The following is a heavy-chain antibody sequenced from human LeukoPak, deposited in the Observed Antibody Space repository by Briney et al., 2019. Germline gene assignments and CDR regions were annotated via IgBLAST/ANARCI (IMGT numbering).Heavy chain of an antibody. J-gene: IGHJ4*02. V-gene: IGHV3-23*01. D-gene: IGHD2-15*01. CDR2: IAVTGGT. CDR3: AKAPVTTCSGTFCYPFDY. Sequence: PGGSLRLSCEASGFTFSTFAMIWVRQPPGKGLEWVSAIAVTGGTYHAESVRGRFTISRDSSKNTLYLQMSSLRVEDAGVYYCAKAPVTTCSGTFCYPFDYWGQGTLVTVSS. CDR1: GFTFSTFA.